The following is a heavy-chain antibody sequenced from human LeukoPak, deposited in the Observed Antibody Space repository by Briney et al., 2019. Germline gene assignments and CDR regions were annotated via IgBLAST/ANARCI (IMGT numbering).Heavy chain of an antibody. CDR2: ISVSGDST. J-gene: IGHJ3*02. CDR1: GFTFSSYG. D-gene: IGHD3-10*01. Sequence: GGSLRLSCAASGFTFSSYGMSWVRQAPWKGLEWVSGISVSGDSTYYADSVKGRFTISRDNSKNTLYLQMNSLRAEDTAVYYCAKSMIRGVNDAFDIWGQGTMVTVSS. V-gene: IGHV3-23*01. CDR3: AKSMIRGVNDAFDI.